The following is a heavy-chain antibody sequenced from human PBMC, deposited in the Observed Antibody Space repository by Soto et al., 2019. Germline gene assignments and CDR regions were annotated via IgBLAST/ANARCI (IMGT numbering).Heavy chain of an antibody. CDR2: IIPIFGTA. CDR3: ATIHAHRGIWFDP. D-gene: IGHD2-21*01. Sequence: ASVKVSCKASGGTFSSYAISWVRQAPGQGLEWMGGIIPIFGTANYAQKFQGRVTITADESTSTAYMELSSLRSEDTAVYYCATIHAHRGIWFDPWGQGTLVTVS. J-gene: IGHJ5*02. CDR1: GGTFSSYA. V-gene: IGHV1-69*13.